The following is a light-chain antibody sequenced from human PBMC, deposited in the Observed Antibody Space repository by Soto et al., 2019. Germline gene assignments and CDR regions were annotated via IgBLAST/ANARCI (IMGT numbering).Light chain of an antibody. V-gene: IGLV1-40*01. CDR2: DNS. J-gene: IGLJ3*02. CDR3: ATWDDSLSGWV. CDR1: SSNIGSLYD. Sequence: QSVLTQPPSVSGAPGQRVTISCTGSSSNIGSLYDVHWYQQLPGTAPKLLIYDNSNRPSGVPDRFSGSKSGTSASLAISGLRSEDETDYYCATWDDSLSGWVFGGGTQLTVL.